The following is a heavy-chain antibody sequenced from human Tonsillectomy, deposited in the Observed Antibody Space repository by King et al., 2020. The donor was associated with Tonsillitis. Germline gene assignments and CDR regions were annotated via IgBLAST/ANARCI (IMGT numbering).Heavy chain of an antibody. D-gene: IGHD2-15*01. CDR3: ARQIWGGGGSLCYFDY. J-gene: IGHJ4*02. CDR2: IYPGDSDT. CDR1: GYSFSSYW. V-gene: IGHV5-51*01. Sequence: QLVQSGAEVKKPGESLKISCKGSGYSFSSYWVAWVRQMPGKGLEWMGIIYPGDSDTRYSPSFQGRVTISADKSINTAYLQWSSLKASDTAMYYCARQIWGGGGSLCYFDYWGQGTLVTVSS.